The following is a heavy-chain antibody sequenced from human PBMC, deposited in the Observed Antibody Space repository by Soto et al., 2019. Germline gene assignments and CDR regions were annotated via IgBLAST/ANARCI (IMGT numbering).Heavy chain of an antibody. D-gene: IGHD3-10*01. CDR2: INYSGHT. Sequence: QVQLQESGPGLVKPSQTLSLTCSVSGGSISSGDHYWSWIRQPPGKGLEWIGYINYSGHTFYNSSLKGRLTISIDRSKNHFSLKLTSVTAADTAVYYCARTQWVAELQFDSWGQGTRVTVSS. CDR3: ARTQWVAELQFDS. V-gene: IGHV4-30-4*01. CDR1: GGSISSGDHY. J-gene: IGHJ4*02.